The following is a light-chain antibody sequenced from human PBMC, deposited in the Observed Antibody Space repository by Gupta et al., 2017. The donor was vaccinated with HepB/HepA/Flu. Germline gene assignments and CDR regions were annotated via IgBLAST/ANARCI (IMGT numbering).Light chain of an antibody. Sequence: DVVMTQSPLSLSVTLGQPASISCRSSQSLLYSDGNTYLTWFQQRPGQSPRRLIYKVSNRDSGVPDRFSGRGSGTDFTLKISTVEAEDVGVYYCMQGTHWPRTFGQGTKVEIK. CDR2: KVS. CDR3: MQGTHWPRT. CDR1: QSLLYSDGNTY. V-gene: IGKV2-30*01. J-gene: IGKJ1*01.